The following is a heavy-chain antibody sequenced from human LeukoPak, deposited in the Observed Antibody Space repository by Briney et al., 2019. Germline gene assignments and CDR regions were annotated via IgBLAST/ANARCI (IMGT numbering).Heavy chain of an antibody. V-gene: IGHV3-11*04. CDR3: ARDGYYDSSGTFDY. D-gene: IGHD3-22*01. CDR2: ISSSGSTI. CDR1: GFTFSTHS. Sequence: GGSLRLSCAASGFTFSTHSMSWVRQAPGKGLEWVSYISSSGSTIYYADSVKGRFTISRDNAKNSLYLQMNSLRAEDTAVYYCARDGYYDSSGTFDYWGQGTLVTVSS. J-gene: IGHJ4*02.